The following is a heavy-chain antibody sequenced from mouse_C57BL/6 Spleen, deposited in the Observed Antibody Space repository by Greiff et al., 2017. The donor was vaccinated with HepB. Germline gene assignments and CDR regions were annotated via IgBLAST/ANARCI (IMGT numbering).Heavy chain of an antibody. V-gene: IGHV1-80*01. CDR3: ARGGYGSSTGFAY. D-gene: IGHD1-1*01. J-gene: IGHJ3*01. CDR1: GYAFSSYW. CDR2: IYPGDGDT. Sequence: QVQLQQSGAELVKPGASVKISCKASGYAFSSYWMNWVKQRPGKGLEWIGQIYPGDGDTNYNGKFKGKATLTADKSSSTAYMQLSSLTAEDSAVYFCARGGYGSSTGFAYWGQGTLVTVSA.